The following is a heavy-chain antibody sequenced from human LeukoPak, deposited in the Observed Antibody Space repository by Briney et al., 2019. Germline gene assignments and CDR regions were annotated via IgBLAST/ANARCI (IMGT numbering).Heavy chain of an antibody. J-gene: IGHJ4*02. V-gene: IGHV3-23*01. CDR3: AKEGGTYYYDSSGEGGFDY. CDR1: GFIFSDTA. D-gene: IGHD3-22*01. CDR2: ISGSGGST. Sequence: GGSLRLPCAASGFIFSDTAMSWVRQAPGKGLEWVSAISGSGGSTYYADSVKGRFTISRDNSKNTLYLQMNSLRAEDTAVYYCAKEGGTYYYDSSGEGGFDYWGQGTLVTVSS.